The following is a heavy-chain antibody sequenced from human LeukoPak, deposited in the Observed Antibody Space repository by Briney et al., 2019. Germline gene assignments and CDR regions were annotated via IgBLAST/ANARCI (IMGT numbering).Heavy chain of an antibody. Sequence: GGSLRLSCAASGFTFSSYWMHWVRQAPGKGLVWVSRINSDGSSTSYADSVKGRFTISRDNAKNTLYLQMNSLRAEDTAVYYCARVLDYDILTGYPVAFGDYWGQGTLVTVS. V-gene: IGHV3-74*01. D-gene: IGHD3-9*01. CDR2: INSDGSST. J-gene: IGHJ4*02. CDR1: GFTFSSYW. CDR3: ARVLDYDILTGYPVAFGDY.